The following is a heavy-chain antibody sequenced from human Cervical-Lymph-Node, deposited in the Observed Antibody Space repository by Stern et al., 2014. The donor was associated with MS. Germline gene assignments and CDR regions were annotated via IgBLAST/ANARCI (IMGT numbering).Heavy chain of an antibody. J-gene: IGHJ6*02. CDR1: GGSISSTSYY. D-gene: IGHD6-19*01. Sequence: QVQLQQSGPGLVKPSETLSLTCTVSGGSISSTSYYWGWIRQPPGKGLEWIGSIYYIGSPYSNPSLKSRVTISVDTSKNQFSLKLSSVTAADTAVYYCARASGWRYYYNGMDVWGQGTTVTVSS. V-gene: IGHV4-39*01. CDR3: ARASGWRYYYNGMDV. CDR2: IYYIGSP.